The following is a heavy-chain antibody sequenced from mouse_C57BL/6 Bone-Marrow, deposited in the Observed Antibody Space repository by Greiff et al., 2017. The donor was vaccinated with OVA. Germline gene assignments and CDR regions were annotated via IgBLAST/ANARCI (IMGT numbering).Heavy chain of an antibody. J-gene: IGHJ3*01. V-gene: IGHV1-81*01. CDR1: GYTFTSYG. Sequence: VQLQQSGAELARPGASVKLSCKASGYTFTSYGISWVQQSPGQGLEWIGEIYPRSGNTYYNEKFKGKATLTADKSSSTAYMELRSLTSEDSAVYFCARSDGGYYGGFAYWGQGTLVTVSA. CDR2: IYPRSGNT. D-gene: IGHD2-3*01. CDR3: ARSDGGYYGGFAY.